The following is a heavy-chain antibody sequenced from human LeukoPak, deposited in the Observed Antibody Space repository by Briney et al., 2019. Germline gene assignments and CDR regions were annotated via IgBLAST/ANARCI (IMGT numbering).Heavy chain of an antibody. J-gene: IGHJ4*02. CDR3: ARGRRDGYNSFDC. CDR1: GYTFTGYY. CDR2: INPNSGGT. V-gene: IGHV1-2*06. D-gene: IGHD5-24*01. Sequence: GASVKVSCKASGYTFTGYYMHWVRQAPGQGLEWMGRINPNSGGTNYAQKFQGRVTMTRDTSISTAYMELSRLRSDDTAVYYCARGRRDGYNSFDCWGQGTLVAVSS.